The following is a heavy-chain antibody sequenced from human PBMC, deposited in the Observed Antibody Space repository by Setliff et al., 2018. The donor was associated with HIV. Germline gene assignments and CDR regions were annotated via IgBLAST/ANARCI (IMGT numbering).Heavy chain of an antibody. V-gene: IGHV3-30*02. Sequence: SLRLSCAASGFIFSSYAMHWVRQAPGKGLEWVAIIWYDGSNKYYADSVKGRFTISRDNSKNTLYLEMNRLRAEDTAVYYCAKDTGDNDFWSGYRNYYGMDVWGQGTTVTVSS. CDR3: AKDTGDNDFWSGYRNYYGMDV. CDR1: GFIFSSYA. D-gene: IGHD3-3*01. J-gene: IGHJ6*02. CDR2: IWYDGSNK.